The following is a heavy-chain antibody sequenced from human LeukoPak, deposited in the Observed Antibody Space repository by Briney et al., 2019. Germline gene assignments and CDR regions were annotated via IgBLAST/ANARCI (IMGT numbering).Heavy chain of an antibody. D-gene: IGHD2-21*02. J-gene: IGHJ3*02. CDR1: GGSISSYY. V-gene: IGHV4-59*01. CDR2: XXXSGRN. CDR3: ARDSCGGDCRSHPHDAFDI. Sequence: SEXLSXTXXVSGGSISSYYWSWLRQPPGKGLXXXXXXXXSGRNNYNPSLKSRVTISVDTSKNQFSLKLSSVTAADTAVYYCARDSCGGDCRSHPHDAFDIWGQGTMVTVSS.